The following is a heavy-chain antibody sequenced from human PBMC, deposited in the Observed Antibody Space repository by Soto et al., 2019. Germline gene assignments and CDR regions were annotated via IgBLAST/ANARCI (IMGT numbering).Heavy chain of an antibody. CDR2: IIPIFATA. CDR1: GGTFSSYA. V-gene: IGHV1-69*12. D-gene: IGHD1-20*01. Sequence: QVQLVQSGAEVKKPGSSVKVSCKASGGTFSSYAISWVRQAPGQGLEWMGGIIPIFATADYAQKFQGRATITADESTSTAYMELSSLRSEDTAVYYCARSITGTVSYYYGMDVWGQGTTVPVSS. CDR3: ARSITGTVSYYYGMDV. J-gene: IGHJ6*02.